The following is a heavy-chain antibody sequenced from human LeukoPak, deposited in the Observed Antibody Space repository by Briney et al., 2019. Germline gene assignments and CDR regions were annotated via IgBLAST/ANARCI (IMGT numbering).Heavy chain of an antibody. CDR1: GYTFTSYG. J-gene: IGHJ4*02. D-gene: IGHD3-9*01. CDR3: AREPSGYDILTGYLYDY. Sequence: AAGKLSCNASGYTFTSYGISWVRQPPGQGLEWMGWITTYNGNTNYAQKLQGRVTMTTDTSTSTAYMELRSLRSDDTAVYYCAREPSGYDILTGYLYDYWGQGTLVTVSS. CDR2: ITTYNGNT. V-gene: IGHV1-18*01.